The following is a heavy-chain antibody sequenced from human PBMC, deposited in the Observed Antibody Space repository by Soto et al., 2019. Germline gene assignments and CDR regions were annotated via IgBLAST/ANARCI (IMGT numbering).Heavy chain of an antibody. V-gene: IGHV4-38-2*02. CDR1: GYSITTGYY. D-gene: IGHD4-17*01. CDR3: ARGGYGDYVPY. CDR2: IYHSGTT. Sequence: PSETLSLTCSVSGYSITTGYYWGWIRQPPGKGLEWIGSIYHSGTTYYNPSLKSRVTISVDTSKNQFSLNLSSVTAADTAVYYCARGGYGDYVPYWGQGTLVTVSS. J-gene: IGHJ4*02.